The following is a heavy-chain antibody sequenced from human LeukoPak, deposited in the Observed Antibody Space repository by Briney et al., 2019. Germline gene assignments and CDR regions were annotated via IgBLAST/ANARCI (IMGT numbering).Heavy chain of an antibody. J-gene: IGHJ2*01. V-gene: IGHV3-30*03. CDR3: XXAXYXYDRSGSRNDYWYFDL. Sequence: GRSLRLSCAASGFTFSSYGMHWVRQAPGKGLEWVAVISYDGSNKYYADSVKGRFTISRDNSKNTLYLQMNSLRAEDTAVYYCXXAXYXYDRSGSRNDYWYFDLWGRGTLVTVSS. D-gene: IGHD3-22*01. CDR2: ISYDGSNK. CDR1: GFTFSSYG.